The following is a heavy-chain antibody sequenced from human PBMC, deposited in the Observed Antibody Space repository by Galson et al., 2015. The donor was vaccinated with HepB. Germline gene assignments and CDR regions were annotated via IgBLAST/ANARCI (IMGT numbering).Heavy chain of an antibody. Sequence: PTQTLTLTCNVSGFSVSSDRMGVSWIRQPPGKALEWLAHIFSNDEKSYSTSLKSRLTISKDISKSQVVLTMGNMDPVDTATYYCARFIVVLPPAYPTSVGLVDVWGKGTTVTVSS. CDR2: IFSNDEK. D-gene: IGHD2-2*01. J-gene: IGHJ6*04. V-gene: IGHV2-26*01. CDR1: GFSVSSDRMG. CDR3: ARFIVVLPPAYPTSVGLVDV.